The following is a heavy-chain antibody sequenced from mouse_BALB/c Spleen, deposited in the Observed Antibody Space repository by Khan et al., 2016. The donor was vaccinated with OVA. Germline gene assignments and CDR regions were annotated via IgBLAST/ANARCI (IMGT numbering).Heavy chain of an antibody. Sequence: QVQLKQSGPGLVAPSQSLSITCTISGFSLTNYGVHWVRQPPGKGLEWLVVIWSDGSTNYNSVLKSRLTISKDNSKSQVFLKMNSLQTDDTAMYFCARQPYYHYNIMDYWGQGTSVTVSS. D-gene: IGHD2-10*01. CDR3: ARQPYYHYNIMDY. CDR1: GFSLTNYG. CDR2: IWSDGST. V-gene: IGHV2-6-1*01. J-gene: IGHJ4*01.